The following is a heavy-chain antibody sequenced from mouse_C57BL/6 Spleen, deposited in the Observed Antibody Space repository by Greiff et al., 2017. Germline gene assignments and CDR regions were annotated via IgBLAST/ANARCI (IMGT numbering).Heavy chain of an antibody. CDR2: IYPSDSET. V-gene: IGHV1-61*01. CDR1: GYTFTSYW. J-gene: IGHJ4*01. Sequence: VQLQQPGAELVRPGSSVKLSCKASGYTFTSYWMDWVKQRPGKGLEWIGNIYPSDSETHYNQKFKDKATLTVDKSSSTAYLQLSSLPSEDSTVYYCARSYYDYDGYYYAMDYWGQGTSVTVSS. CDR3: ARSYYDYDGYYYAMDY. D-gene: IGHD2-4*01.